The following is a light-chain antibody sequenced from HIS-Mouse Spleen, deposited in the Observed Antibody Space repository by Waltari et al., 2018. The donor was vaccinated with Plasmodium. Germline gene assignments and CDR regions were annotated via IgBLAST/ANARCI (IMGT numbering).Light chain of an antibody. J-gene: IGLJ2*01. CDR3: AAWDDSLSGVV. CDR1: TSNIGSHY. V-gene: IGLV1-47*01. Sequence: QSVLTQPPSASGTPGPRVTISCSGSTSNIGSHYVYWYQHLPGTAPKLLIYRNKQRPSGVPDRFSGSKSGTSASLAISGLRSEDEADYYCAAWDDSLSGVVFGGGTKLTVL. CDR2: RNK.